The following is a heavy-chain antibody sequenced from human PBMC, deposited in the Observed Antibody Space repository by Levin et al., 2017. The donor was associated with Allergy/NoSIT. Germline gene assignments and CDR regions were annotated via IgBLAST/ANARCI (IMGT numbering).Heavy chain of an antibody. CDR2: IYYSGST. J-gene: IGHJ4*02. V-gene: IGHV4-59*01. CDR3: ARGAPSGDYNY. Sequence: SQTLSLTCTVSGGSISSYYWSWIRQPPGKGLEWIGYIYYSGSTNYNPSLKSRVTISVDTSKNQFSLKLSSVTAADTAVYYCARGAPSGDYNYWGQGTLVTVSS. D-gene: IGHD4-17*01. CDR1: GGSISSYY.